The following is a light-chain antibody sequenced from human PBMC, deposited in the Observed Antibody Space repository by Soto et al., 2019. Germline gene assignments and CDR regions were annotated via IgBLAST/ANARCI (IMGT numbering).Light chain of an antibody. CDR2: DAS. J-gene: IGKJ3*01. CDR3: QQRSNWI. CDR1: QIVSSY. V-gene: IGKV3D-11*02. Sequence: EIVLTQSPATLSLSPGERATLSCRASQIVSSYLAWYQQKPGQAPRLLIYDASNRATGIPARFSGSGPGTDFTLTISSLEPEDFAVYYCQQRSNWIFGPGTKVDI.